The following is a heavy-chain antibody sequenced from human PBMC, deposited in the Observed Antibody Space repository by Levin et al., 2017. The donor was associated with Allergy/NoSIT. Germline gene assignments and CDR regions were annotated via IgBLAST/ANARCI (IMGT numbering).Heavy chain of an antibody. CDR1: GFTVSSNY. V-gene: IGHV3-53*01. Sequence: GESLKISCAASGFTVSSNYMSWVRQAPGKGLEWVSVIYRGDSTYYADSVKGRFTISRDNSKNTLYLQMNSLRAEDTAVYYCARVTRYSYGFYYYYGMDVWGQGTTVTVSS. CDR2: IYRGDST. D-gene: IGHD5-18*01. J-gene: IGHJ6*02. CDR3: ARVTRYSYGFYYYYGMDV.